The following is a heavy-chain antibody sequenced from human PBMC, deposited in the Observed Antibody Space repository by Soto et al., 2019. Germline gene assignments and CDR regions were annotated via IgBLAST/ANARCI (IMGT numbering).Heavy chain of an antibody. CDR3: ARGWETVGATTPFAY. CDR2: IIPIFGTA. Sequence: QMQLVQSGAEVKKPGSSVKVSCKASGGTFSSYAISWVRQAPGQGLEWMGGIIPIFGTAKYAQKFQGRVTITADTSTSTAYMELSSLRSEDTALYYCARGWETVGATTPFAYWGQGTLVTVSS. V-gene: IGHV1-69*06. J-gene: IGHJ4*02. CDR1: GGTFSSYA. D-gene: IGHD1-26*01.